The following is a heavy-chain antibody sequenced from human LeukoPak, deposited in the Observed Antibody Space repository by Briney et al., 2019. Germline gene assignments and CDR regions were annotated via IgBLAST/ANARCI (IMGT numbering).Heavy chain of an antibody. CDR1: GGSISSSSYY. CDR2: IYYSGST. J-gene: IGHJ4*02. D-gene: IGHD3-10*01. CDR3: AREGKGLGNFDY. V-gene: IGHV4-39*07. Sequence: PSETLCLTCTVSGGSISSSSYYWGWIRQPPGKGLEWIGSIYYSGSTYYNPSLKSRVTISVDTPKNQFSLKLSSVNAADTAVYYCAREGKGLGNFDYWGQGTLVTVSS.